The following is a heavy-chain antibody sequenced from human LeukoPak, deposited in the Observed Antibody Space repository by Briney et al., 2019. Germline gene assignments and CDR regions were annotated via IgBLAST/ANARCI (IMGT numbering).Heavy chain of an antibody. V-gene: IGHV1-18*01. CDR1: GYTFTSYG. D-gene: IGHD4-23*01. CDR2: ISAYNGNT. CDR3: ARDLGYGGNFNDAFDI. Sequence: ASVKVSCKASGYTFTSYGISWVRQAPGQGLEWMGWISAYNGNTNYAQKLQGRVTMTTDTSTSTAYMELRSLRSDDTAVYYCARDLGYGGNFNDAFDIWGQGTMVTVSS. J-gene: IGHJ3*02.